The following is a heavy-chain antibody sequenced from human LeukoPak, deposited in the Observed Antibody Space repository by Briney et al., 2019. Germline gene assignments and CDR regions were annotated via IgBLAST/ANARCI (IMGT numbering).Heavy chain of an antibody. Sequence: ASVKVSCKASGYTFTGYYMHWVRQAPGQGLEWMGRINPNSGGTNYAQKFQGRVTMTRDTSISTAYMELSRLRSDDAAVYYCARGPYSSGWYNFDYWGQGTLVTVSS. D-gene: IGHD6-19*01. J-gene: IGHJ4*02. V-gene: IGHV1-2*06. CDR1: GYTFTGYY. CDR3: ARGPYSSGWYNFDY. CDR2: INPNSGGT.